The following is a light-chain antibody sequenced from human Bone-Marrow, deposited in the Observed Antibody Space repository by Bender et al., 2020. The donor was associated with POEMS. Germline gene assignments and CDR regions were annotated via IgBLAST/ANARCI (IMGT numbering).Light chain of an antibody. Sequence: QSALTQPASVSGSPGQSITISCTGTSSDIGGYNYVAWYQQHPGKTTTLLIYGVTTRPSGVSDRFSGSKSGNTASLTISGLQCEDEADYYCQSDDGGSYVVFGGGTKLTVL. J-gene: IGLJ2*01. CDR3: QSDDGGSYVV. V-gene: IGLV2-14*03. CDR1: SSDIGGYNY. CDR2: GVT.